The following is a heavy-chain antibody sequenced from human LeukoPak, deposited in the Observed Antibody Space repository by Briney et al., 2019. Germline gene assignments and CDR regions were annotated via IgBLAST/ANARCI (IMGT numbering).Heavy chain of an antibody. D-gene: IGHD2-15*01. J-gene: IGHJ3*02. Sequence: PSETLSLTCTVSGGSISSYYWSWIRQPPGKGLEWIGYIYYSGSTNYNPSLKSRVTISVDTSKNQFSLKLSSVTAADTAVYYCARDSDGAATLHDAFDIWGQGTMVTVSS. CDR1: GGSISSYY. CDR2: IYYSGST. CDR3: ARDSDGAATLHDAFDI. V-gene: IGHV4-59*01.